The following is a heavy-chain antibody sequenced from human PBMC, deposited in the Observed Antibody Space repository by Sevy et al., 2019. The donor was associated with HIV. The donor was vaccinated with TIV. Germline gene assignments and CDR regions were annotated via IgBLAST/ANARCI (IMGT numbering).Heavy chain of an antibody. D-gene: IGHD2-2*01. J-gene: IGHJ3*02. Sequence: GGSLRLSCTTSGFTFGDYAMAWVRQAPGKGLEWVGFFRSKAYGGTTEYAASVKGRFTISRDDSKSIAYLQMNSLKTEDTAVYYCTRYCSSSRCEKTNWVDAFDIWGQGTMVTVSS. CDR1: GFTFGDYA. V-gene: IGHV3-49*04. CDR2: FRSKAYGGTT. CDR3: TRYCSSSRCEKTNWVDAFDI.